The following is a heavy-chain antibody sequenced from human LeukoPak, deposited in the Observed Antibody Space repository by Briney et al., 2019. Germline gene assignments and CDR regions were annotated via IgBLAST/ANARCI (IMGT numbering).Heavy chain of an antibody. D-gene: IGHD7-27*01. CDR2: IYYSGST. J-gene: IGHJ3*02. V-gene: IGHV4-59*01. CDR3: ARDPSNGDESDAFDI. CDR1: GGSISSYY. Sequence: SETLSLTCTVSGGSISSYYWSWIRQPPGKGLEWIGYIYYSGSTNYNPSLKSRVTISVDTSKNQFSLKLSSVTAADTAVYYCARDPSNGDESDAFDIWGQGTMVTVSS.